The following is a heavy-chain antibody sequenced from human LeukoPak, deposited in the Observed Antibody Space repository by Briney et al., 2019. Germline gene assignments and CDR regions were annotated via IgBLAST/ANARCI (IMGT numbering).Heavy chain of an antibody. V-gene: IGHV4-61*02. CDR1: GASTNSGSSY. J-gene: IGHJ4*02. CDR3: ANYYYDSSGYRFDY. Sequence: SQTLSLTCTVSGASTNSGSSYWGWIRQPAGKGLEWIGRIFTSGITDYNPSLKSRVTISIDASKNQFSLKLTSVTAADTAMYYCANYYYDSSGYRFDYWGQGTLVTVSS. CDR2: IFTSGIT. D-gene: IGHD3-22*01.